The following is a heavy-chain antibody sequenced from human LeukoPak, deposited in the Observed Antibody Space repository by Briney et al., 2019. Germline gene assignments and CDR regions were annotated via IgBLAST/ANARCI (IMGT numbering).Heavy chain of an antibody. J-gene: IGHJ4*02. V-gene: IGHV4-39*01. CDR3: ARGRSGSYFDY. CDR1: GVSISNSNYY. Sequence: PSETLSLTCNVSGVSISNSNYYWGWIRQPPGKGLEWIGSVFYTGSSHSNPSLKSRVTMSVDTSKNQFFLNLNSVTAADTGLYFCARGRSGSYFDYWGQGTQVTVSS. CDR2: VFYTGSS. D-gene: IGHD1-26*01.